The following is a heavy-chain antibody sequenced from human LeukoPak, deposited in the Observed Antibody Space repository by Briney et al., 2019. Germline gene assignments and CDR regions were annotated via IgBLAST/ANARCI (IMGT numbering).Heavy chain of an antibody. V-gene: IGHV4-4*07. CDR2: IYTSGST. Sequence: PSETLSLTCTVSGGSISSYYWSWIRQPAGKGLEWIGRIYTSGSTNYNPSLKSRVTMSVDTSKNQFSLKLGSVTAADTAVYYCAGQGNYYDSSGYYRGLLFDYWGQGTLVTVSS. CDR3: AGQGNYYDSSGYYRGLLFDY. D-gene: IGHD3-22*01. J-gene: IGHJ4*02. CDR1: GGSISSYY.